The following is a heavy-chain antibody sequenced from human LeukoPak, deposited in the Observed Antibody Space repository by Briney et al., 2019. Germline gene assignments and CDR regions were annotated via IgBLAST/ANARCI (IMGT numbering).Heavy chain of an antibody. D-gene: IGHD2-15*01. CDR2: TYNGGST. V-gene: IGHV3-53*01. CDR1: GLIFSSTY. Sequence: GGSLTLSCAASGLIFSSTYMNWVRQAPGKGLEWVSVTYNGGSTYYSDSVTGRFSIFRDNSKNTLNLQMNSLTVEDTAVYYCVREGGYCSGDTCFKWFDTWGQGILVTVSS. CDR3: VREGGYCSGDTCFKWFDT. J-gene: IGHJ5*02.